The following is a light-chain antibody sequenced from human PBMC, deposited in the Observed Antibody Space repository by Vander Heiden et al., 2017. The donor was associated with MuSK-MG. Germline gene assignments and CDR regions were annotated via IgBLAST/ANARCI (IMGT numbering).Light chain of an antibody. Sequence: QSALTQPASVSGSPGQSITISCTGTSSDVGGYNYVSWYQQHPCKAPKLMIYEVSKRPSGVSNRFSGSKSGNTASLTISGLQAEDEADYYCSSYKSSSTLYVFGTGTKVTVL. CDR2: EVS. CDR1: SSDVGGYNY. J-gene: IGLJ1*01. V-gene: IGLV2-14*01. CDR3: SSYKSSSTLYV.